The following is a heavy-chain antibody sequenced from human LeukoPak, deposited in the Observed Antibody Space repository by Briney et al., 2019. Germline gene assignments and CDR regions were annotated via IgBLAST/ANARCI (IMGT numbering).Heavy chain of an antibody. V-gene: IGHV3-23*01. D-gene: IGHD6-19*01. Sequence: GGSLRLSCAASGFTFSNFVMGWVRRAPGKGLEWVSGFSGSGDSTYYADSVKGRFTISRDNSKNTLYLQMNSLRVEDTAAYYCAKVRAPSGWFNSDYWGQGTLVTVSS. CDR2: FSGSGDST. J-gene: IGHJ4*02. CDR1: GFTFSNFV. CDR3: AKVRAPSGWFNSDY.